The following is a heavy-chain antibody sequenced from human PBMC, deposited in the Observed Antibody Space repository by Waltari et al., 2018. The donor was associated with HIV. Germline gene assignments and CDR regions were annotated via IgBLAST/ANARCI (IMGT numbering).Heavy chain of an antibody. J-gene: IGHJ5*02. CDR2: IGRSGATT. Sequence: EVQVLESGGGLVQPGGSLRVSWAAAGCTFSVYAMGWVRQAPGKGLEWVSAIGRSGATTFYADSVKGRFTISRDNSKNTLYLQMNSLRAEDTAVYYCARGHRETVTTLRFDPWGQGTLVTVSS. CDR3: ARGHRETVTTLRFDP. V-gene: IGHV3-23*01. CDR1: GCTFSVYA. D-gene: IGHD4-17*01.